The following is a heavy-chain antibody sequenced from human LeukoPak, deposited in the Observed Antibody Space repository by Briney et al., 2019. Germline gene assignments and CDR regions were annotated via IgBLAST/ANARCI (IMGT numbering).Heavy chain of an antibody. CDR2: IKQDGSEK. Sequence: GGSLRLSCAASGFTFSSYWMSWVRQAPGKGLEWVANIKQDGSEKYYVDSVKGRFTISRDNAKNSLYLQMNSLRAEDTAVYYCARDYNYGSGSRSVYWGQGTLVTVSS. D-gene: IGHD3-10*01. J-gene: IGHJ4*02. CDR3: ARDYNYGSGSRSVY. V-gene: IGHV3-7*01. CDR1: GFTFSSYW.